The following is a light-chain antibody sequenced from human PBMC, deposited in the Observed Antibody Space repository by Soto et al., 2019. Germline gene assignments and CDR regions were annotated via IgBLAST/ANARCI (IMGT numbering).Light chain of an antibody. CDR2: RNN. Sequence: QSVLTQPPSASGTPGQRVTISCSGSSSNIGSNYVYWYQQLPGTAPKLLIYRNNQRPSGVPDRFSGYKSGTSDSLAIIWLRYESEADYYCAAWDDSMSGLFGVGTKLTVL. CDR3: AAWDDSMSGL. CDR1: SSNIGSNY. V-gene: IGLV1-47*01. J-gene: IGLJ2*01.